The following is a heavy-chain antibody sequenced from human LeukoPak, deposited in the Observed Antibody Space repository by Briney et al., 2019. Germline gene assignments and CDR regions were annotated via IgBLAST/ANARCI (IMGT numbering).Heavy chain of an antibody. V-gene: IGHV4-59*01. CDR2: IYYIGST. J-gene: IGHJ6*03. D-gene: IGHD1-26*01. CDR1: GGSISSYY. CDR3: ARRSSHYYYYMDV. Sequence: PSETLSLTCTVSGGSISSYYWSWIRQPPGKGLEWIGYIYYIGSTNYNPSLKSRVTISVDTSKNQFSLKLSSVTAADTAIYYCARRSSHYYYYMDVWGKGTAVTVS.